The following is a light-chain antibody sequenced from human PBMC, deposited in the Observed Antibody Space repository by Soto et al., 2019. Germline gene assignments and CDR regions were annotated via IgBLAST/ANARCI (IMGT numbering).Light chain of an antibody. CDR3: QQYNDWPYT. V-gene: IGKV3-15*01. CDR1: QSVGSN. Sequence: EIAMTQSPVTLSVSLGERATLSCRASQSVGSNLAWYQQNLGQSPRLLIYGASTRATGIAARFSGSGSGTEFTLTISSLQSDDCAVYYCQQYNDWPYTFGQGTKLEI. CDR2: GAS. J-gene: IGKJ2*01.